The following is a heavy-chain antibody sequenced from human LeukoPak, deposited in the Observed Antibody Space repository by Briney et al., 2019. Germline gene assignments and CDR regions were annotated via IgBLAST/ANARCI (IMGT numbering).Heavy chain of an antibody. CDR1: GYTFTGYY. CDR3: ARGRLEAAATDDY. CDR2: VNPNSGGT. J-gene: IGHJ4*02. D-gene: IGHD6-13*01. Sequence: GASVKVSCKASGYTFTGYYMHWVRQAPGQGLEWMGWVNPNSGGTRYAQRFQDRVTTTRDTSITTAYMELSRLRSDDTAVYFCARGRLEAAATDDYWGQGTLVTVSS. V-gene: IGHV1-2*02.